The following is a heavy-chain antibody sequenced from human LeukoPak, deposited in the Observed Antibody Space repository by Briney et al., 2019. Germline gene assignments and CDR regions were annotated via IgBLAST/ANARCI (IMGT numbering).Heavy chain of an antibody. Sequence: SETLSLTCTVSGGSISSGASDWGWIRQHPKRGLEWVGYINHSGSTYYNPSLKSRVTISVDTSKHQFSLKLSSVAAADTAVYYCARTLARYCSSTTCYFNWFDPWGQGTLVTVSS. J-gene: IGHJ5*02. V-gene: IGHV4-31*03. CDR3: ARTLARYCSSTTCYFNWFDP. CDR2: INHSGST. D-gene: IGHD2-2*01. CDR1: GGSISSGASD.